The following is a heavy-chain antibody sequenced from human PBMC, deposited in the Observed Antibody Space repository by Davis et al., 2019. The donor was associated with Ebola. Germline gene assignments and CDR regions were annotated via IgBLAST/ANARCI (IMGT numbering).Heavy chain of an antibody. V-gene: IGHV3-11*01. CDR3: VKVGAYDAFDI. Sequence: GESLKISCVASGFTFSDYYMSWIRQAPGKGLEWVSYISSNGSTIYYADSVKGRFTISRDNAKNSLYLQMNSLRAEDTALYYCVKVGAYDAFDIWGQGTMVTVSS. D-gene: IGHD3-16*01. J-gene: IGHJ3*02. CDR2: ISSNGSTI. CDR1: GFTFSDYY.